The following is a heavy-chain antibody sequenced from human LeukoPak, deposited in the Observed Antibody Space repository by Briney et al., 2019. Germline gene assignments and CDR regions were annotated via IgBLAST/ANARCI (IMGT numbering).Heavy chain of an antibody. V-gene: IGHV3-23*01. CDR2: ISGSGGST. Sequence: GGSLRLSCAASGFTFSSYAMSWVRQAPGKGLEWVSAISGSGGSTYYADSVKGRFTISRDNSKNTLYLQMNSLRAEDTAVYYCVVYTGGYRSQFWGQGTLVTVSS. D-gene: IGHD5-24*01. CDR1: GFTFSSYA. CDR3: VVYTGGYRSQF. J-gene: IGHJ4*02.